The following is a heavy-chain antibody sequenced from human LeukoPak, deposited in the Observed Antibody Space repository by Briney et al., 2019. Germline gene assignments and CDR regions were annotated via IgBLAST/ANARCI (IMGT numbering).Heavy chain of an antibody. CDR3: AKDFTMGAAGESYY. CDR1: GFTFSNYW. J-gene: IGHJ4*02. D-gene: IGHD1-26*01. Sequence: GGSLRLSCAASGFTFSNYWMHWVRQAPRKGLVWVSRIKSDGSSTYYADSVKGRFTISRDNSKNTLYLQMNSLRAEDTAVYYCAKDFTMGAAGESYYWGQGTLVTVSS. V-gene: IGHV3-74*01. CDR2: IKSDGSST.